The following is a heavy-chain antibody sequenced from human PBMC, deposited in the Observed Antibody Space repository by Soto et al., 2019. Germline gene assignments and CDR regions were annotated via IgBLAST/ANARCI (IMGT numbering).Heavy chain of an antibody. CDR3: AKIMRPPDYYYYYGMDV. CDR1: GFTFSSYA. D-gene: IGHD2-8*01. CDR2: ISGSGGST. Sequence: EVQLLESGGGLVQPGGSLRLSCAASGFTFSSYAMSWVRQAPGKGLEWVSAISGSGGSTYYADSVKGRFTISRDNSKNTLYLQMNSLRAEDTAVYYCAKIMRPPDYYYYYGMDVCGQGTTVTVSS. J-gene: IGHJ6*02. V-gene: IGHV3-23*01.